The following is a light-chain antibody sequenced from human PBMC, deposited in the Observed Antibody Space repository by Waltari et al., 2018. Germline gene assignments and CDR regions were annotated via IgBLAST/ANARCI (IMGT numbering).Light chain of an antibody. J-gene: IGKJ2*01. CDR3: QQSYSTPYT. Sequence: EIVLTQSPATLSVSPGERATLSCRASQSVSSNLAWYQHKPGQPPRLLIYGASTRATGIPARFNGSGSGTEFTLTISSLQPEDFATYYCQQSYSTPYTFGQGTKLEIK. V-gene: IGKV3-15*01. CDR2: GAS. CDR1: QSVSSN.